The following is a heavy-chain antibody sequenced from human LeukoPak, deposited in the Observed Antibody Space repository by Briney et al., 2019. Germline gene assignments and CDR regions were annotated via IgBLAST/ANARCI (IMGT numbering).Heavy chain of an antibody. CDR2: INEDGGER. J-gene: IGHJ4*02. V-gene: IGHV3-7*01. CDR1: GFTLNRYW. D-gene: IGHD1-14*01. Sequence: GGSLRLSCAASGFTLNRYWMSWVRQAPGKGLEWVANINEDGGERHYVDSVKGRFTISRDNAKNSLYLQMNSLRDEDTAVYYCARGGNLENWGGGTLVTVSS. CDR3: ARGGNLEN.